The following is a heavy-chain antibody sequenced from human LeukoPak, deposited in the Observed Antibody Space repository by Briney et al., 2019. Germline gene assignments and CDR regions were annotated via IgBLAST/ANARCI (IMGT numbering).Heavy chain of an antibody. D-gene: IGHD5-18*01. V-gene: IGHV3-53*01. CDR3: ARRSDTALLYSSGDY. CDR2: TYSGGTS. Sequence: GGSLRLSCAASGFCTTCNYMTCVRQPPGKGVEWVSVTYSGGTSTYADSVTGRFTISRYNSKNTLYLQMNSLRVEDTATYYCARRSDTALLYSSGDYWGQGTLVTVSS. J-gene: IGHJ4*02. CDR1: GFCTTCNY.